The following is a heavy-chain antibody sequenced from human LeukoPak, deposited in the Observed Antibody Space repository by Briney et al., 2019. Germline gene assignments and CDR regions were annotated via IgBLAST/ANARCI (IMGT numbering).Heavy chain of an antibody. CDR2: IHPGDSDT. J-gene: IGHJ6*02. CDR3: ARQTSMDV. V-gene: IGHV5-51*01. CDR1: AYTFTISW. Sequence: KLGESLKTSCKVSAYTFTISWIGWVPQIPGKGLEWMGIIHPGDSDTRYSPSSQGQVTISADKSISTAYLQWSSLQASDTAMYYCARQTSMDVWGQGTTVTVSS.